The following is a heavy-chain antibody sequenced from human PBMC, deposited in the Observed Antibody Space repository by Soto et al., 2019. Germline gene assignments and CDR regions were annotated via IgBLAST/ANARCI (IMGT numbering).Heavy chain of an antibody. CDR1: GGSISSSSYY. V-gene: IGHV4-39*01. Sequence: QLQLQESGPGLVKPSETLSLTCTVSGGSISSSSYYWGGIRQPPGKGLEWIGSIYYSGSTYYNPSLKSRVTISVDTWKNQFSLKLSSVTAADTAVYYCARYCSGGSCSRGLLDYWGQGTLVTVSS. CDR3: ARYCSGGSCSRGLLDY. D-gene: IGHD2-15*01. CDR2: IYYSGST. J-gene: IGHJ4*02.